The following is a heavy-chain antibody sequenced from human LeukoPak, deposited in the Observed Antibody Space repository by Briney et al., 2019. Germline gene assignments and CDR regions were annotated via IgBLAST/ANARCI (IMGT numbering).Heavy chain of an antibody. CDR2: INHSGST. Sequence: TSETLSLTCAVYGGSFSGYYWSWIRQPPAKGLEWIGEINHSGSTNYNPSLKSRVTISVDTSKNQFSLKLSSVTAADTAVYYCTRGRGIVVVTAIISKYYFDYWGQGTLVTVSS. CDR1: GGSFSGYY. V-gene: IGHV4-34*01. D-gene: IGHD2-21*02. CDR3: TRGRGIVVVTAIISKYYFDY. J-gene: IGHJ4*02.